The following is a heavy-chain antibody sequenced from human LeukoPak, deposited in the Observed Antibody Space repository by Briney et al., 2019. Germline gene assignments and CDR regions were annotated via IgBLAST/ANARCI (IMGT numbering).Heavy chain of an antibody. J-gene: IGHJ6*04. Sequence: GGSLRLSCAASGFTFSSYEMNWVRQAPGKGLEWVSYISSSGSTIYYADSVKGRFTISRDNAKNSLYPQMNSLRAEDTAVYYCAREGADKCSSTSCYPGGYYYYGMDVWGKGTTVTVSS. CDR1: GFTFSSYE. D-gene: IGHD2-2*01. V-gene: IGHV3-48*03. CDR2: ISSSGSTI. CDR3: AREGADKCSSTSCYPGGYYYYGMDV.